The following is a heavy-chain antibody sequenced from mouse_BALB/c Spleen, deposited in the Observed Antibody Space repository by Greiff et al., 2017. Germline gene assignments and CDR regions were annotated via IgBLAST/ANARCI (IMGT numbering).Heavy chain of an antibody. CDR2: ISNGGGST. V-gene: IGHV5-12-2*01. CDR1: GFTFSSYT. CDR3: ARHDYDYDGFAY. J-gene: IGHJ3*01. Sequence: EVKLMESGGGLVQPGGSLKLSCAASGFTFSSYTMSWVRQTPEKRLEWVAYISNGGGSTYYPDTVKGRFTISRDNAKNTLYLQMSSLKSEDTAMYYCARHDYDYDGFAYWGQGTLVTVSA. D-gene: IGHD2-4*01.